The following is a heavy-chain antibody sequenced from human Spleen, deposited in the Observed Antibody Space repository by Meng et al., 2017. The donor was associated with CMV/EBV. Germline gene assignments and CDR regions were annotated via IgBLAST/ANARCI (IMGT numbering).Heavy chain of an antibody. D-gene: IGHD2-21*01. V-gene: IGHV4-59*01. CDR3: SRVGKDRSGGDCSFDH. CDR2: MYYSGKT. J-gene: IGHJ4*02. Sequence: GSLRLSCTVSGGSISGYYWSWIRQPPGKGLEWLGYMYYSGKTKYNPVLESRVTISLDTSKNQFSLNLRSVTAADTAVYYCSRVGKDRSGGDCSFDHWGQGTLVTVSS. CDR1: GGSISGYY.